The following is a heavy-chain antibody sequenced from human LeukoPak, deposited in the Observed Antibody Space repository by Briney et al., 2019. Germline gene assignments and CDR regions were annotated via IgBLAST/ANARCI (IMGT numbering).Heavy chain of an antibody. V-gene: IGHV3-7*03. D-gene: IGHD3-22*01. Sequence: GGSLRLSCAASGFTFSSDWMIWLRQAPEKGLEWVANIKEDGSATYYVDSMKGRFTVSRDNAKNSLYLQINSLRAEDTAVYYCARGIDTAMVTWEKDYYDSSGYHYFDYWGQGTLVTVSS. CDR2: IKEDGSAT. CDR1: GFTFSSDW. J-gene: IGHJ4*02. CDR3: ARGIDTAMVTWEKDYYDSSGYHYFDY.